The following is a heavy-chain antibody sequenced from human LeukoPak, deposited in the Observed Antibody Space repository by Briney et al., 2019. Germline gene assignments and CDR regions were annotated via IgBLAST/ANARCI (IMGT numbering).Heavy chain of an antibody. CDR1: GFTFSNYI. CDR2: ISSSSTYI. V-gene: IGHV3-21*01. D-gene: IGHD4-23*01. CDR3: ERAWAGGARDHYYGMDV. J-gene: IGHJ6*02. Sequence: GGSLRLSCAADGFTFSNYIVNSVRQAPGKGLEWVSSISSSSTYIYYADSVKGRFTISRDNAQNSLYLQMNSLRAEDTAVYYCERAWAGGARDHYYGMDVWGQGTTVTVSS.